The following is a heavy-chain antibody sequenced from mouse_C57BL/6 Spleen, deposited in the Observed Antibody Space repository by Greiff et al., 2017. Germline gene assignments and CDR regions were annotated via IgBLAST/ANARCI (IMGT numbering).Heavy chain of an antibody. V-gene: IGHV1-64*01. J-gene: IGHJ4*01. D-gene: IGHD1-1*01. CDR1: GYTFTSYW. Sequence: QVQLQQPGAELVKPGASVKLSCKASGYTFTSYWMHWVKQRPGQGLEWIGMIHPNSGSTNYNEKFKSKATLTVDKSSSTAYMQLSSLTSEDSAVYYWASPSTVVATRDYYYAMDYWGQGTSVTVSS. CDR2: IHPNSGST. CDR3: ASPSTVVATRDYYYAMDY.